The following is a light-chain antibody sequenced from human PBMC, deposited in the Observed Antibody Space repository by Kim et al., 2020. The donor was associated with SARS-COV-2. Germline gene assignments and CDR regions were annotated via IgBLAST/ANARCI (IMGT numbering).Light chain of an antibody. CDR1: QSIHTR. CDR3: QQYDNWDLT. J-gene: IGKJ4*01. V-gene: IGKV3-15*01. CDR2: DAS. Sequence: RVMTQSPATLSVSPGERATLSCRASQSIHTRLAWYQQKPGQAPRLLIYDASTRATAIPDRFTGSGSGTEFTLTISSLQSEDIAVYYCQQYDNWDLTFGGGTKVDIK.